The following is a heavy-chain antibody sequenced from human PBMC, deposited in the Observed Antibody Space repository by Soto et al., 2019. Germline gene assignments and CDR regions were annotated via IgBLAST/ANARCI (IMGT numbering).Heavy chain of an antibody. Sequence: QVQLMESGGGVVQPGKSPRLSCEGSGFTFNRHGMHWVRQPPGKGLEWLAVVSFDGSDIYYADSVKGRFTISRDNSEKTVYLHMNSLRPEDTATYFCAKMTRGYTYGLDYWGQGTLVTVSS. V-gene: IGHV3-30*18. CDR3: AKMTRGYTYGLDY. CDR1: GFTFNRHG. J-gene: IGHJ4*02. CDR2: VSFDGSDI. D-gene: IGHD5-18*01.